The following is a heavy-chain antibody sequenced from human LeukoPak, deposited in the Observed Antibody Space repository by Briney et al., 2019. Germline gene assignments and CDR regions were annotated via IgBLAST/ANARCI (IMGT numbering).Heavy chain of an antibody. D-gene: IGHD5-24*01. CDR3: AKYRTRDAPPRNFDY. V-gene: IGHV3-23*01. CDR1: GFSFLSFA. Sequence: GGSLRLSCAASGFSFLSFAMVWVRQAPGKGLQWVSVIGSDSGGIHYADSVKGRFTISRDNSKNTLYLQMNNLRADDTAIYYCAKYRTRDAPPRNFDYWGQGTLVTVSS. J-gene: IGHJ4*02. CDR2: IGSDSGGI.